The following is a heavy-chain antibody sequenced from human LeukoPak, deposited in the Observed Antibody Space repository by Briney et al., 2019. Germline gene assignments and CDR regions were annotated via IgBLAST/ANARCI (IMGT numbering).Heavy chain of an antibody. CDR2: IDPSDSYT. J-gene: IGHJ4*02. CDR3: ARHKGSTFDS. V-gene: IGHV5-10-1*01. D-gene: IGHD6-13*01. Sequence: GESLKISFKCSGXSFTSYWISWVRQMPGKGLEWMGRIDPSDSYTNYSPSFQGHVTISADKSISTAYLQWSSLKASDTAIYYCARHKGSTFDSWGQGTLVTVSS. CDR1: GXSFTSYW.